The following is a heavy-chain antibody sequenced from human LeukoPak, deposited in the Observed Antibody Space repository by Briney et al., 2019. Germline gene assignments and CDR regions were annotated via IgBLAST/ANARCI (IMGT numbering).Heavy chain of an antibody. CDR3: ARLEDGYSYFDY. V-gene: IGHV4-59*08. J-gene: IGHJ4*02. CDR1: GGSISSYY. Sequence: PSETLSLTCTVSGGSISSYYWSWVRQPPGKGLEWIGYVYYSGSTNYNPSLKSRVTISVDTSKNHFSLKLNSVTAADTAVYYCARLEDGYSYFDYWGQGTLVTVSS. D-gene: IGHD4-4*01. CDR2: VYYSGST.